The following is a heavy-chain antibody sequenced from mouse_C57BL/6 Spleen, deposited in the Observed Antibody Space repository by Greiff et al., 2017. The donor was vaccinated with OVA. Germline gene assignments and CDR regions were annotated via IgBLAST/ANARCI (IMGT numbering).Heavy chain of an antibody. Sequence: VQLVESGAELAKPGASVKLSCKASGYTFTSYWMHWVKQRPGQGLEWIGYINPSSGYTKYNQKFKDKATLTADKSSSTAYMQLSSLTYEDSAVYYCASTDGYYAYNFAYWGQGTPLTVSA. CDR1: GYTFTSYW. J-gene: IGHJ2*01. V-gene: IGHV1-7*01. CDR2: INPSSGYT. D-gene: IGHD2-3*01. CDR3: ASTDGYYAYNFAY.